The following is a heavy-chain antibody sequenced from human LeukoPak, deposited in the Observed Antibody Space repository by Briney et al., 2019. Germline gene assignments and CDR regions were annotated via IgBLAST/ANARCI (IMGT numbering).Heavy chain of an antibody. CDR1: GGSFSGYY. V-gene: IGHV4-34*01. J-gene: IGHJ4*02. CDR3: ARDSSSWYYFDY. Sequence: PSETLSLTCAVYGGSFSGYYWSWIRQPAGKGLEWIGEINHSGSTNYNPSLKSRVTISVDTSKNQFSLKLSSVTAADTAVYYCARDSSSWYYFDYWGQGTLVTVSS. CDR2: INHSGST. D-gene: IGHD6-13*01.